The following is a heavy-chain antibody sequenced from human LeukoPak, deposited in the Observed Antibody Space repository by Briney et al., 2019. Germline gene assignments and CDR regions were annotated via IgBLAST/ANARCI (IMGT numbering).Heavy chain of an antibody. D-gene: IGHD6-13*01. J-gene: IGHJ4*02. CDR1: GGSISSYY. Sequence: SETLSLTCAVSGGSISSYYWSWTRQPPGKGLEWIGYIYYSGSTNYNPSLKSRVTISVDTSKNQFSLKLLSVTAADTAVYYCARGMQQLYHFDSWGRGTLVTVSS. CDR3: ARGMQQLYHFDS. CDR2: IYYSGST. V-gene: IGHV4-59*01.